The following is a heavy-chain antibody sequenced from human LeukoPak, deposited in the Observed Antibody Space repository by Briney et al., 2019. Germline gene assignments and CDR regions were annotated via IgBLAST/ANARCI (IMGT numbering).Heavy chain of an antibody. Sequence: ASVEVSCKASGYTFTSYYMHWVRQAPGQGLEWMGIINPSGGSTSYAQKFQGRVTMTRDMSTSTVYMELSSLRSEDTAVYYCARDAVLGGSDYWGQGTLVTVSS. V-gene: IGHV1-46*01. D-gene: IGHD3-16*01. CDR3: ARDAVLGGSDY. J-gene: IGHJ4*02. CDR1: GYTFTSYY. CDR2: INPSGGST.